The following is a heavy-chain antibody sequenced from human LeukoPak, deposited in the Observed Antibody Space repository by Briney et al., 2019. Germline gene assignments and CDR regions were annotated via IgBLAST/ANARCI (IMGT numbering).Heavy chain of an antibody. CDR3: ESGWGHSSSYHNWFDP. CDR1: GYTYTSYD. Sequence: GASVKVSCKASGYTYTSYDINWVRQATGQGLEWMGWMNPNSGNTGYAQKFQGGVTITRNTSISTAYMELSSLRSEDTAVYYCESGWGHSSSYHNWFDPWGQGTLVTVSS. D-gene: IGHD6-13*01. CDR2: MNPNSGNT. J-gene: IGHJ5*02. V-gene: IGHV1-8*03.